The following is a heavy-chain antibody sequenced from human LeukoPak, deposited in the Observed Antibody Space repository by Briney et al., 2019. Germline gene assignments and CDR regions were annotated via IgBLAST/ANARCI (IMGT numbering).Heavy chain of an antibody. J-gene: IGHJ5*02. Sequence: SETLSLTCTVSGGSINNYFWSWIRQPPGKGLEWIGYVYYSGSTNYNPSLESRVTMSVDTSENQFSLKLTSLTAADTAVYYCARHLSGSYSNWFDPWGQGTLVTVSS. D-gene: IGHD1-26*01. V-gene: IGHV4-59*01. CDR1: GGSINNYF. CDR3: ARHLSGSYSNWFDP. CDR2: VYYSGST.